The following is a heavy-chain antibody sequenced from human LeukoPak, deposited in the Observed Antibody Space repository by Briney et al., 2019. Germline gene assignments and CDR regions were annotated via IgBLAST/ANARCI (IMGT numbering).Heavy chain of an antibody. CDR3: ARGSARQYYDFWSGWSNWFDP. D-gene: IGHD3-3*01. CDR2: MNPNSGNT. V-gene: IGHV1-8*01. CDR1: GYTFTSYD. J-gene: IGHJ5*02. Sequence: ASVKVSCRASGYTFTSYDINWVRQATGQGLGWMGWMNPNSGNTGYAQKFQGRVTMTRNTSISTAYMELSSLRSEDTAVYYCARGSARQYYDFWSGWSNWFDPWGQGTLVTVSS.